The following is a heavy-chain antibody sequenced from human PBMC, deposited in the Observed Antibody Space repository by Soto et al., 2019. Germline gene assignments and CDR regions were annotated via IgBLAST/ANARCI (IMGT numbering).Heavy chain of an antibody. V-gene: IGHV1-46*01. CDR1: GYTFTSYY. CDR2: INPSGGST. Sequence: ASVKVSCKASGYTFTSYYMHWVRQAPGQGLEWMGIINPSGGSTSYAQKFQGRVTMTRDTSTSTVYMELSSLRAEDTAVYYCAKVIREYYYDSSVGVPIDYWGQGTLVTVSS. CDR3: AKVIREYYYDSSVGVPIDY. D-gene: IGHD3-22*01. J-gene: IGHJ4*02.